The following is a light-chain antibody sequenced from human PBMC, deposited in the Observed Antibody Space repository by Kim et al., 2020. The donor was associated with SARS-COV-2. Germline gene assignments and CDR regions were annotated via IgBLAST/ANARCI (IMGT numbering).Light chain of an antibody. CDR2: GEN. J-gene: IGLJ1*01. CDR3: NSRDSSGNHLYV. Sequence: SSELPQDPAVSVALGQTVRITCQGDSLRTYYANWYQQKPGQAPLLVIYGENNRPSGIPDRFSGSNSGNTASLTITGAQAEDEADYYCNSRDSSGNHLYVFGAGTKVTVL. CDR1: SLRTYY. V-gene: IGLV3-19*01.